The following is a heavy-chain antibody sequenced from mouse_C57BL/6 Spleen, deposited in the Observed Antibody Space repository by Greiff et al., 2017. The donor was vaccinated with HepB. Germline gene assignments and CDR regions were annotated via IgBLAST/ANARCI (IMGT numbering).Heavy chain of an antibody. Sequence: VQLQQSGPGLVAPSQSLSITCTVSGFSLTSYGVDWVRQSPGKGLEWLGVIWGVGSTNYNSALKSRLSISKDNSKSQVFLKMNSLQTDDTAMYYCARSSYSHYFDYWGQGTTLTVSS. V-gene: IGHV2-6*01. J-gene: IGHJ2*01. CDR2: IWGVGST. D-gene: IGHD1-1*01. CDR1: GFSLTSYG. CDR3: ARSSYSHYFDY.